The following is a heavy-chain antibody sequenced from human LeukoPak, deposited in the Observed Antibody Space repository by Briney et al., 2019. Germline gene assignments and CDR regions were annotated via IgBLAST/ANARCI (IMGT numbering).Heavy chain of an antibody. J-gene: IGHJ4*02. Sequence: GGSLRLSCAASGFTFTAFEMNWVRQSPGKGLEWISYISGDGYTKHFADSVRGRFTISRDNAKNSLYLQMNSLRAGDTAVYYCARGPRDIVVVDAHYFDYWGQGTLVTVSS. V-gene: IGHV3-48*03. CDR3: ARGPRDIVVVDAHYFDY. CDR2: ISGDGYTK. D-gene: IGHD2-15*01. CDR1: GFTFTAFE.